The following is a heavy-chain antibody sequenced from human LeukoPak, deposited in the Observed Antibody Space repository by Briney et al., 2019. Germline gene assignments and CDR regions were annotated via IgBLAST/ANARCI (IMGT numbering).Heavy chain of an antibody. J-gene: IGHJ3*02. CDR1: GGSISSYY. V-gene: IGHV4-4*07. Sequence: PSETLSLTCTVSGGSISSYYWSWIRQPAGKGLEWIGRIYTSGSTNYNPSLTSRVTMSVDTSKNQFSLKLTSVTAADTAVYYCARDRCNSTPCASRGAFDIWGQGTMVTVSS. D-gene: IGHD2/OR15-2a*01. CDR2: IYTSGST. CDR3: ARDRCNSTPCASRGAFDI.